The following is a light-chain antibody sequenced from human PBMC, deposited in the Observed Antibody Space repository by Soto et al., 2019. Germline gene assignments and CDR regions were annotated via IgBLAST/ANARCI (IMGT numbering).Light chain of an antibody. J-gene: IGKJ3*01. CDR1: QTIRSW. CDR2: KAS. CDR3: QQYYTHLFT. V-gene: IGKV1-5*03. Sequence: DIQMTQSPSTLSASVGDRVTITCRASQTIRSWLARYQLKPGRAPKLLIYKASTLESGVPSRLRGSGSGTEFTLNISSLQPDDFATYYCQQYYTHLFTFGPGTKVDIK.